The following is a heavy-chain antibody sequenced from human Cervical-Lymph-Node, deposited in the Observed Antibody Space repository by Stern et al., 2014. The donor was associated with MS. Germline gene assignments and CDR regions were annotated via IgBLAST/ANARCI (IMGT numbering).Heavy chain of an antibody. CDR1: GYTFTSNG. V-gene: IGHV1-18*01. Sequence: VQLVESGAEVKKPGASVKVSCKASGYTFTSNGISWVRQAPGQGLEWMGWISVNSGNTNYAQSLQGRFTMTTDTSTRTAYMELRSLRSDDTAMYYCARDRDHRLDVWGQGTMVTVSS. D-gene: IGHD3-16*02. CDR3: ARDRDHRLDV. J-gene: IGHJ3*01. CDR2: ISVNSGNT.